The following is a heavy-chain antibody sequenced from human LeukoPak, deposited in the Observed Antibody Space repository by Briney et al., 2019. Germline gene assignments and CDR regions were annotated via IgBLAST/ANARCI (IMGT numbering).Heavy chain of an antibody. D-gene: IGHD6-25*01. J-gene: IGHJ5*02. V-gene: IGHV1-46*01. CDR1: GYTFTSYY. Sequence: GASVKVSCKASGYTFTSYYMHWVRQAPGQGLEWMGIINPSGGSTSYAQKFQGRVTMTRDTSTSTVYVELSSLRSEDTAVYYCARESIAAGNLNWFDPWGQGTLVTVSS. CDR2: INPSGGST. CDR3: ARESIAAGNLNWFDP.